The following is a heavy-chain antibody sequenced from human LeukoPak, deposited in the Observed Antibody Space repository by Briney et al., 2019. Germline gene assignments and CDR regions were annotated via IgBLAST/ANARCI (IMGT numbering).Heavy chain of an antibody. CDR3: AIADYDISTGFQKMLDY. J-gene: IGHJ4*02. V-gene: IGHV4-34*08. Sequence: SETLSLTCGVYGATFSAYYWTWIRQPPGKGLEWIGEINHSGSTSYNPSLSSRVTISGDKSKHQFSLKLTSMTAADTGVYCCAIADYDISTGFQKMLDYWGQGSLVVVSS. D-gene: IGHD3-9*01. CDR1: GATFSAYY. CDR2: INHSGST.